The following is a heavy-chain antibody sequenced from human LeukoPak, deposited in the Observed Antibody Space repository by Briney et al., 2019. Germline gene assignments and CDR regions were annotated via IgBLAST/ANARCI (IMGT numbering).Heavy chain of an antibody. CDR2: IYYSGST. V-gene: IGHV4-59*01. J-gene: IGHJ4*02. Sequence: SETLSLTCTVSGGSISSYYWSWIRQPPGKGLEWIGYIYYSGSTNYNPSLKSRVTISVDTSKNQFSLKLSSVTAADTAVYYCARGTHYGSGEYYFDYWGQGTLVTVSS. D-gene: IGHD3-10*01. CDR3: ARGTHYGSGEYYFDY. CDR1: GGSISSYY.